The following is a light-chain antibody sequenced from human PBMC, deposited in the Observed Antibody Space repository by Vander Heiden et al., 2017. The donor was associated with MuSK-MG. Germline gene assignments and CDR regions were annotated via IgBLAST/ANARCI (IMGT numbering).Light chain of an antibody. CDR1: QSVSSSY. Sequence: ELVLTQSPATLSLSPGERATLSCRASQSVSSSYLAWYQQKPGLAPRLLIYDASSRATGIPDSFSGSGSGTDFTLTISRLQPEDFAVYYCQQYGSSSLTFGGGTKVEIK. J-gene: IGKJ4*01. V-gene: IGKV3D-20*01. CDR3: QQYGSSSLT. CDR2: DAS.